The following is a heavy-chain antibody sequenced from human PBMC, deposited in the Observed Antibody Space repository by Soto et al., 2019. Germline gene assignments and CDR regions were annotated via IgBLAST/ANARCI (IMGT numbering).Heavy chain of an antibody. Sequence: ESMKISFKCSEYSFTSYWISWVRQIPGKGLEWMGRIDPSDSYTNYSPSFQGHVTISADKSISTAYLQWSSLKASDTAMYYCASPVGEDYWGQGTLVTVSS. CDR3: ASPVGEDY. D-gene: IGHD3-10*01. V-gene: IGHV5-10-1*01. CDR2: IDPSDSYT. CDR1: EYSFTSYW. J-gene: IGHJ4*02.